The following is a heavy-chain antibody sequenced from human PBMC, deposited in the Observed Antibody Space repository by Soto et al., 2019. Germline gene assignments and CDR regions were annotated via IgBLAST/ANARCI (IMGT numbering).Heavy chain of an antibody. V-gene: IGHV3-15*01. Sequence: EVQLVESGGGLIKHGGSLRLSCTASGFTFSNAWMSWVRQAPGKGLERVGRIKSKTDGGTTDYAAPVKGRFTISRDDSKNTLYLQMNSLKTEDTGVYYCNTGLYGSGSSGGMDVWGQGTTVTVSS. D-gene: IGHD3-10*01. J-gene: IGHJ6*01. CDR2: IKSKTDGGTT. CDR3: NTGLYGSGSSGGMDV. CDR1: GFTFSNAW.